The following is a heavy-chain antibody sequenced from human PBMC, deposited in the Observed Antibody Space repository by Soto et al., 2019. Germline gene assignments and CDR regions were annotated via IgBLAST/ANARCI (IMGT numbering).Heavy chain of an antibody. CDR1: GDSISRYY. V-gene: IGHV4-59*01. CDR3: ARDQGGEFLKGSGMDV. CDR2: IYYSGET. D-gene: IGHD3-10*01. J-gene: IGHJ6*02. Sequence: QVQLQESGPGLVKPSETLSLTCTVSGDSISRYYWSWIRPSPGKGLEWIGYIYYSGETNYNPSVKSRVTISVDRTKNQFSLKLSSVTAADTAVYYCARDQGGEFLKGSGMDVWGQGTTVTVSS.